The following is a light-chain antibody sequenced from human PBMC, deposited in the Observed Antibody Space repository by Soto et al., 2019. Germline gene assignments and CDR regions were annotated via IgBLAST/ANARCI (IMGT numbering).Light chain of an antibody. J-gene: IGLJ2*01. Sequence: QSVLTPPPSVSAAPGQTVTISCSGRSSNLGNNYVSWYQQLPGTAPKLLIYDNSKRPSGIPDRFSGSKSGTSATLGITGLQTGDEADYYCGTWDSSLSAGVFGGGTQLTVL. CDR2: DNS. V-gene: IGLV1-51*01. CDR1: SSNLGNNY. CDR3: GTWDSSLSAGV.